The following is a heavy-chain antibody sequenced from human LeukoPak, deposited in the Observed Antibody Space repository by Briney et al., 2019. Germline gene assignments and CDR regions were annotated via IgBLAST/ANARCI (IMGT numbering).Heavy chain of an antibody. D-gene: IGHD1-14*01. CDR1: GFTFSTYW. J-gene: IGHJ4*02. CDR3: ARRWVSGSNFDS. Sequence: GGSLRLSCAASGFTFSTYWMSWLRQAPGKGLEWVANIQQDGSEKYYVPSVKGRFTISRDNAKNSLYLQMNSLRVEDTAVYYCARRWVSGSNFDSWGQGTLVTVSS. CDR2: IQQDGSEK. V-gene: IGHV3-7*01.